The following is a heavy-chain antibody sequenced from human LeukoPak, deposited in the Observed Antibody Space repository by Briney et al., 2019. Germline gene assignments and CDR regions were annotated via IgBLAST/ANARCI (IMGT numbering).Heavy chain of an antibody. D-gene: IGHD4-17*01. J-gene: IGHJ4*02. CDR2: MNPNSGTT. CDR3: ARVWTYGTCYFDY. Sequence: ASVKVSCKASGYTFTSYDISWVRQATGQGLEWVGWMNPNSGTTAYAQKFQGRVTITRNTSISTAYMELSRLRSDDTAVYYCARVWTYGTCYFDYWGQGTLVTVSS. V-gene: IGHV1-8*03. CDR1: GYTFTSYD.